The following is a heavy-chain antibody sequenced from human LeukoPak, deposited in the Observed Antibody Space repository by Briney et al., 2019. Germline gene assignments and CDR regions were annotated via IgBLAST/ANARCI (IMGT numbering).Heavy chain of an antibody. CDR3: ARAMRLRWDAFDI. V-gene: IGHV3-23*01. J-gene: IGHJ3*02. D-gene: IGHD4-17*01. Sequence: GGSLRLSCAASGFTFSTYAMSWVRQAPGKGLEWVSSISGTVSTTYYADSVKGRFTISRDNSKNTLYLQMNSLRAEDTAVYYCARAMRLRWDAFDIWGQGTMVTVSS. CDR2: ISGTVSTT. CDR1: GFTFSTYA.